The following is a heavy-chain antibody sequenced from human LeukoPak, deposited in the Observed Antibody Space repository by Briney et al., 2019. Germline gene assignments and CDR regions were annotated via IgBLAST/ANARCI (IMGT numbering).Heavy chain of an antibody. CDR1: GFSFSNYA. CDR3: ARDSSYYDSGGRSGLTDY. V-gene: IGHV3-30*04. CDR2: NSYDGSNK. D-gene: IGHD3-22*01. Sequence: PGGSLRLSRAASGFSFSNYAIHWVRQAPGKGLEWVAVNSYDGSNKYYADSVKGRFTISRDNSKNTLYLQMDSLRPDDTAVYYCARDSSYYDSGGRSGLTDYWGQGTLVTVSS. J-gene: IGHJ4*02.